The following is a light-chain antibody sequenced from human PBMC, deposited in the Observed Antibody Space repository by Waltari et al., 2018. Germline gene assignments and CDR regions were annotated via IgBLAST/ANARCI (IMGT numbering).Light chain of an antibody. CDR1: QNIGRH. CDR2: DAP. V-gene: IGKV3-11*01. CDR3: QQRSTWPLT. J-gene: IGKJ4*01. Sequence: EIVLTQSPATLSLSPGERATLSCWASQNIGRHLAWYQQRPGQAPSLVIYDAPNRGTGIPARCSGSGSGTDFTLTISGLEPEDFAVYYCQQRSTWPLTFGGGTKVDIK.